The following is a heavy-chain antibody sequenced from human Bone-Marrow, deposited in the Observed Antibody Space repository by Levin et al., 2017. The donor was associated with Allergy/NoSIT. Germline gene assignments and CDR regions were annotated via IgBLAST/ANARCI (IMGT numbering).Heavy chain of an antibody. D-gene: IGHD2-15*01. CDR1: GYTFTSFD. CDR3: ARVTRIHVGLSGYWFDP. CDR2: MSPKSGNT. V-gene: IGHV1-8*01. J-gene: IGHJ5*02. Sequence: PAASVKVSCKASGYTFTSFDINWVRQATGQGLEWMGWMSPKSGNTGYAQRFQGRVTLTRNTSINTAYMELSSLRSEDTAIYYCARVTRIHVGLSGYWFDPWGQGTLVTVSS.